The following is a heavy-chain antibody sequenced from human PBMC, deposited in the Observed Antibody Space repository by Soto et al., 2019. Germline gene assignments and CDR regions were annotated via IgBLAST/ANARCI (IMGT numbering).Heavy chain of an antibody. CDR1: GYTFINYD. J-gene: IGHJ4*02. CDR2: ISGHNGNT. CDR3: ARDTAVAFDY. Sequence: QVQLVQSGAEMKKPGASVRVSCKASGYTFINYDFSWVRQAPGQGLEWMGWISGHNGNTKYAQKFQGRVTVTTNTSTTTAYMELRSLRSDDTAAYFCARDTAVAFDYWGQVTLGTVSS. D-gene: IGHD2-15*01. V-gene: IGHV1-18*01.